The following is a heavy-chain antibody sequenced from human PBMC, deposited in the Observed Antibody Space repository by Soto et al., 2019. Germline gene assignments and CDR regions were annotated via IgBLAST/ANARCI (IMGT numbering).Heavy chain of an antibody. J-gene: IGHJ5*02. CDR1: GYTFTSYA. D-gene: IGHD2-2*01. CDR2: INAGNGNT. V-gene: IGHV1-3*01. CDR3: ASSKGLLVPAALYPYPSLFKPFDP. Sequence: ASVKVSCKASGYTFTSYAMHWVRQAPGQRLEWMGWINAGNGNTKYSQKFQGRVTITRDTSASTAYMELSSLRSEDTAVYYCASSKGLLVPAALYPYPSLFKPFDPWGQGTLVTVSS.